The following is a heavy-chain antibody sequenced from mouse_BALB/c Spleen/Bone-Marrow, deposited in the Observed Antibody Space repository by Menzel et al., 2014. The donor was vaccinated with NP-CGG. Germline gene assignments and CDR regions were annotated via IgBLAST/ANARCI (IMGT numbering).Heavy chain of an antibody. Sequence: EVKLMESGPGLVKPSQSLSLTCSVTGYSITSGYYWNWIRQFPGNKLEWMGYIGYDGSNNYNPSLKNRISITRGTSKNQFFLKLNSVTTEDTATYYCARGDGNYGGAMDYWGQGTSVTVSS. V-gene: IGHV3-6*02. D-gene: IGHD2-1*01. CDR1: GYSITSGYY. CDR2: IGYDGSN. CDR3: ARGDGNYGGAMDY. J-gene: IGHJ4*01.